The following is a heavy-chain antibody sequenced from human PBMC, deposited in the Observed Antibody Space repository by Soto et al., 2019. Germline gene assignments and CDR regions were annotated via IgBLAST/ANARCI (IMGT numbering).Heavy chain of an antibody. J-gene: IGHJ6*02. Sequence: ITLQESGPTLVKPTQTLTLTCTFSGFSLTSNGVSVGWIRQPPGKALEWLALISWDDRKRYSPSLKTRLTITQDTSKNPVVLAMTNMDDVDTATYYCAHRLPDYVFGYYYGLDVWGQGITVTVSS. CDR3: AHRLPDYVFGYYYGLDV. CDR2: ISWDDRK. D-gene: IGHD3-16*01. CDR1: GFSLTSNGVS. V-gene: IGHV2-5*02.